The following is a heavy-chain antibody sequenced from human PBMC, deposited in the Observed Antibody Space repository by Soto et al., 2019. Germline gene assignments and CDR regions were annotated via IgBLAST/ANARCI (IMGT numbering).Heavy chain of an antibody. CDR1: GYTFTSYD. CDR2: MNPNSGNT. D-gene: IGHD5-12*01. Sequence: GASVKVSCKASGYTFTSYDINWVRQATGQGLEWMGWMNPNSGNTDYAQKLQGRVTMTTDTSTSTAYMELRSLRSDDTAVYYCAMWIKNWFDPWGQGTLVTVSS. V-gene: IGHV1-8*01. J-gene: IGHJ5*02. CDR3: AMWIKNWFDP.